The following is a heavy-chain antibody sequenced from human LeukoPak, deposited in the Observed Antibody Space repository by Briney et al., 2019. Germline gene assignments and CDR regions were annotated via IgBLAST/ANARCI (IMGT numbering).Heavy chain of an antibody. CDR3: ARVDGYSQADY. D-gene: IGHD5-24*01. V-gene: IGHV4-61*01. J-gene: IGHJ4*02. CDR2: IYYTGST. CDR1: GGSGNSGSYY. Sequence: PSETLSLTCTVSGGSGNSGSYYWSWIRQPPGKGLEWIGYIYYTGSTYYNSYLKSRVTISLDTSKNQFSLILSSVTAADTAVYYCARVDGYSQADYWGQGTLVTVSS.